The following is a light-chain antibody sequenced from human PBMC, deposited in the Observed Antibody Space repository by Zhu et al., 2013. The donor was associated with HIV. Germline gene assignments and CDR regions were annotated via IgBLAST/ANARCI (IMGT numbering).Light chain of an antibody. Sequence: EIVLTQSPATLSVSPGERATLSCRASQRVGGNLAWYQQKPGQAPRLLIYGASTRANGIPARFSGSGSATEFTLTISNLQSEDFAVYYCHQYNSWPPWTFGQGTTVEI. CDR3: HQYNSWPPWT. J-gene: IGKJ1*01. CDR2: GAS. V-gene: IGKV3-15*01. CDR1: QRVGGN.